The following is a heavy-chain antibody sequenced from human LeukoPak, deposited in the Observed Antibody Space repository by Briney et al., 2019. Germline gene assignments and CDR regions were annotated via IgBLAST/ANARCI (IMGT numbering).Heavy chain of an antibody. Sequence: ASVKVSCKASGYTFTSYYMHWVRQAPGQGLEWMGIINPSGGSTSYAQKFQGRVTITTDVSTSTAYMELSSLRSEDTAVYYCALGFGQWLVRTDYWGQGTLVTVSS. D-gene: IGHD6-19*01. CDR2: INPSGGST. V-gene: IGHV1-46*03. J-gene: IGHJ4*02. CDR1: GYTFTSYY. CDR3: ALGFGQWLVRTDY.